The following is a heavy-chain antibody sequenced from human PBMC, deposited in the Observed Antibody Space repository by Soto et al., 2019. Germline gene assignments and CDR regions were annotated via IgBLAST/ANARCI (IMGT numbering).Heavy chain of an antibody. J-gene: IGHJ4*02. D-gene: IGHD2-15*01. CDR2: INPSSDAT. CDR1: GDTFIYYF. CDR3: VRGLRWRDLDY. V-gene: IGHV1-2*02. Sequence: ASVEVCCEAPGDTFIYYFIQWVRQAPGQGLEWMGCINPSSDATDYSQKFRGRVTMARDTSIGTASMELSRLRSDDNAVYYCVRGLRWRDLDYWGQGTPVTVSS.